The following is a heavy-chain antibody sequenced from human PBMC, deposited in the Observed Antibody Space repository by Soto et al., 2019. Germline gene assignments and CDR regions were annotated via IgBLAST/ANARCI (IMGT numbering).Heavy chain of an antibody. CDR1: GFSVTSNY. CDR2: IYAGGNT. CDR3: ARVTTFYDILTSSYALNYFDY. J-gene: IGHJ4*02. V-gene: IGHV3-53*01. Sequence: GVLRLSCAASGFSVTSNYMTWVRQAPGEGLECVSVIYAGGNTYYPDSVKGRFTISSDNSKNTLFLQMNNLRAEDTAVYYCARVTTFYDILTSSYALNYFDYWGQGTRVTVSS. D-gene: IGHD3-9*01.